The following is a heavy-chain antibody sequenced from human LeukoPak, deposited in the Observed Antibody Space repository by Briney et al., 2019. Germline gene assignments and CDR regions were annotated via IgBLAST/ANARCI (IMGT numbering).Heavy chain of an antibody. Sequence: SETLSLTCTVSGGSISSYYWSWIRQPAGKGLEWIGRIYTSGSTNYNPSLKSRVTISVDTSKNRFSLKLSSVTAADTAVYYCARAVSGYHRPAFDIWGQGTMVTVSS. V-gene: IGHV4-4*07. D-gene: IGHD5-12*01. CDR3: ARAVSGYHRPAFDI. CDR1: GGSISSYY. CDR2: IYTSGST. J-gene: IGHJ3*02.